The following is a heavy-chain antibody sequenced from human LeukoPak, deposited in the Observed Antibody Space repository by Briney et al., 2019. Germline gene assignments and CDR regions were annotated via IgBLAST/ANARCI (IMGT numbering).Heavy chain of an antibody. CDR2: IHYSGST. CDR3: ARLGIGVVPSAMLGDYYFDY. Sequence: KPSENPSPTRPVPGGSISSYYWSWIRQPPGKGLELICHIHYSGSTKYNPSLKSRVTISVDTSKSQFSLKLTSVTAADTAVYYCARLGIGVVPSAMLGDYYFDYWGQGTLVTVSS. D-gene: IGHD2-2*01. J-gene: IGHJ4*02. V-gene: IGHV4-59*08. CDR1: GGSISSYY.